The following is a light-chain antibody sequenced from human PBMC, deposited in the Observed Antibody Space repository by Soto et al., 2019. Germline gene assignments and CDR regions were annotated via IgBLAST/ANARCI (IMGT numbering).Light chain of an antibody. CDR3: QQYASRPWT. Sequence: EIVLTQSPATLSLSPGERATLSCRASQSVSSYLAWYQQKPGQAPRLLIYDASNRATGIPARFDGGGSGTDFTLTISRLEPEDFAVYYCQQYASRPWTFGQGTKVEIK. CDR2: DAS. V-gene: IGKV3-11*01. J-gene: IGKJ1*01. CDR1: QSVSSY.